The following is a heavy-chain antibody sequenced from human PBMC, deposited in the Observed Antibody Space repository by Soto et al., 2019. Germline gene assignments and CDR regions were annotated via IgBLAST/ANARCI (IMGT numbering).Heavy chain of an antibody. CDR3: AADTTKYYYDSSGYSWAIYDAFDI. D-gene: IGHD3-22*01. CDR1: GYTLTSYA. Sequence: GASVKVSCKASGYTLTSYAMHGVRQAPGQRLEWMGWINAGNGNTNYAQKFQERVTITRDMSTSTAYMELSSLRSEDTAVYYCAADTTKYYYDSSGYSWAIYDAFDIWGQVTMVTVSS. CDR2: INAGNGNT. J-gene: IGHJ3*02. V-gene: IGHV1-3*01.